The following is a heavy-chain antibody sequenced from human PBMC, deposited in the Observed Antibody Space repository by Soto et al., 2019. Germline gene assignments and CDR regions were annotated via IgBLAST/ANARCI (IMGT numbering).Heavy chain of an antibody. CDR3: ARVPRLVPAAIDY. CDR2: IYYSGST. V-gene: IGHV4-30-4*01. Sequence: PSETLSLTCTVSGGSISSGDYYWSWIRQPPGKGLEWIGYIYYSGSTYYNPSLKSRVTISVDTSKNQFSLKLSSVTAADTAVYYCARVPRLVPAAIDYWGQGTLVTVSS. D-gene: IGHD2-2*01. J-gene: IGHJ4*02. CDR1: GGSISSGDYY.